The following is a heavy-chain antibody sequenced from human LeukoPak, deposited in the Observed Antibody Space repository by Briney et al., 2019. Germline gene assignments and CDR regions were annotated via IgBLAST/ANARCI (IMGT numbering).Heavy chain of an antibody. Sequence: SENLSLTCTVSGDSISSGNYYWTWLRQPPGKGLEWIGYIYYSGSTFYNPSLKSRVTISVDTSKNEFSLKLSSVTAADTAVYYCAREFWSGSYSDKWGQGTLVTVSS. CDR3: AREFWSGSYSDK. CDR2: IYYSGST. CDR1: GDSISSGNYY. V-gene: IGHV4-30-4*01. J-gene: IGHJ4*02. D-gene: IGHD3-3*01.